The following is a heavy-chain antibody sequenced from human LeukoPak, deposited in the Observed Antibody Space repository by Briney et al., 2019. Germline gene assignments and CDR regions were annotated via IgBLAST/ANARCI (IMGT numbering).Heavy chain of an antibody. CDR1: GGSFSGYY. Sequence: SETLSLTCAVYGGSFSGYYWSWIRQPPGKGLEWIGEINHSGSTNYNPSLKSRVTISVDTSKNQFSLKLSSVTAADTAVYYCARVLHRYSSGWYGRFSFDYWGQGTLVTVSS. CDR2: INHSGST. CDR3: ARVLHRYSSGWYGRFSFDY. V-gene: IGHV4-34*01. J-gene: IGHJ4*02. D-gene: IGHD6-19*01.